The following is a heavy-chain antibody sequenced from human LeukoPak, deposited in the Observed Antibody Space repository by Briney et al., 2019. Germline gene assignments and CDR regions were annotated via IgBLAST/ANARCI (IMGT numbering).Heavy chain of an antibody. D-gene: IGHD3-3*01. Sequence: PGGSLRLSCAASGFTFSSYGMHWVRQAPGKGLEWVAVIWYDGSNKYYADSVKGRFTISRDSSKNTLYLQMNSLRAEDTAVYYCAKVRSWWSGFDPWGQGTLVTVSS. CDR1: GFTFSSYG. V-gene: IGHV3-33*06. CDR3: AKVRSWWSGFDP. CDR2: IWYDGSNK. J-gene: IGHJ5*02.